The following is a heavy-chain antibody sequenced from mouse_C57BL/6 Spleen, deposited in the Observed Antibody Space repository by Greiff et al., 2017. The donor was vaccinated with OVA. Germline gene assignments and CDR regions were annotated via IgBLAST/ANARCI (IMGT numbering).Heavy chain of an antibody. CDR3: ARENEGFAY. Sequence: EVKLQESGPELVKPGASVKIPCKASGYTFTDYNMDWVKQSHGKSLEWIGDINPNNGGTIYNQKFKGKATLTVDKSSSTAYMELRSLTSEDTAVYYCARENEGFAYWGQGTLVTVSA. CDR2: INPNNGGT. V-gene: IGHV1-18*01. CDR1: GYTFTDYN. J-gene: IGHJ3*01.